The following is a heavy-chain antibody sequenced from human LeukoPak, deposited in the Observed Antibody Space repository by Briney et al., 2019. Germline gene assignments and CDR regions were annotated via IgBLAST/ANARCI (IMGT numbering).Heavy chain of an antibody. CDR3: TRVGYIDEGIDY. Sequence: GGSLRLSCVASGFPFSSCWMTWVRQVPGKGLEWVANIKQDGSKESYVDSVKGRFTISRDNAKNSLYLQMNSLRAEDTAIYYCTRVGYIDEGIDYWGQGTLVTVSS. D-gene: IGHD5-24*01. CDR1: GFPFSSCW. V-gene: IGHV3-7*04. J-gene: IGHJ4*02. CDR2: IKQDGSKE.